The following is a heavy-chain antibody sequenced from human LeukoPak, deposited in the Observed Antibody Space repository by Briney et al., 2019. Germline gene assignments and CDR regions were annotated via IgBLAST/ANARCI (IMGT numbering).Heavy chain of an antibody. CDR3: ASLAARDFDY. CDR2: IWYDGSNE. D-gene: IGHD6-6*01. CDR1: GFTFSSYG. Sequence: GRSLRLSCAASGFTFSSYGMHWVRQAPGKGLEWVAVIWYDGSNEYYADSVKGRFTISRDNSKNTLYLQMNSLRAEDTAVYYCASLAARDFDYWGQGTLVTVSS. V-gene: IGHV3-33*01. J-gene: IGHJ4*02.